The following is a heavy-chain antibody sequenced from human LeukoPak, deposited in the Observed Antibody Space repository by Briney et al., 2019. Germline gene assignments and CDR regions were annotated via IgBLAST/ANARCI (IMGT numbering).Heavy chain of an antibody. CDR1: GYTFTSYY. CDR2: INPSGGST. CDR3: TRAQLGGDWFDP. D-gene: IGHD7-27*01. Sequence: GASVKVSCKASGYTFTSYYMHWVRQAPGQGLEWMGIINPSGGSTSYAQKFQGRVTMTRDTSTSTVYMELSSLRSEDTAVYYCTRAQLGGDWFDPWGQGTLVTVSS. V-gene: IGHV1-46*01. J-gene: IGHJ5*02.